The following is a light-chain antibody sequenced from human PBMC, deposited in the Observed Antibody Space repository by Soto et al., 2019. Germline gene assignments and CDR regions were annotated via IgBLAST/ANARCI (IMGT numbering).Light chain of an antibody. Sequence: SVLTQPASVSGSPGQSITISCSGTSSDVGSYNLVSWYQQYPGKAPKLLIYEAVKRPSGVSNRFSGSKSGNTASLTISGLQAEDEADYYCCSYAGSGTYVFGTGTKLTVL. CDR2: EAV. V-gene: IGLV2-23*01. J-gene: IGLJ1*01. CDR3: CSYAGSGTYV. CDR1: SSDVGSYNL.